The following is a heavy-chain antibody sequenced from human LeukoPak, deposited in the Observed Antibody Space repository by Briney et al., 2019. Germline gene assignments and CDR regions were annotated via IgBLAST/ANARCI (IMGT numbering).Heavy chain of an antibody. CDR1: GGSFSGYY. D-gene: IGHD3-10*01. Sequence: ETLSLTCAVYGGSFSGYYWSWVRQAPGKGLEWVANIKQDGSKRNYVDAVKGRFTISRDNARNSLYLQMNSLRVEDTAVYYCAGRSGSFDYWGQGTLVTVSS. CDR2: IKQDGSKR. V-gene: IGHV3-7*01. CDR3: AGRSGSFDY. J-gene: IGHJ4*02.